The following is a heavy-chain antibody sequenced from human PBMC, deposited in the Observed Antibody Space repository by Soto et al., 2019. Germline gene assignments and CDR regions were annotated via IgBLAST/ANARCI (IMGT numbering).Heavy chain of an antibody. Sequence: QLQLQASGSGLVKPSQTLSLTCAVSGGSISSGGYSWSWIRQTPGKGLEWIGYIYHSGSTYYNPSLKSRVTISVDRSKNQFSLKLSSVTAADTAVYYCARAIGWCGELLGGYYFDYWGQGTLGTVSS. V-gene: IGHV4-30-2*01. D-gene: IGHD3-10*01. CDR2: IYHSGST. CDR1: GGSISSGGYS. J-gene: IGHJ4*02. CDR3: ARAIGWCGELLGGYYFDY.